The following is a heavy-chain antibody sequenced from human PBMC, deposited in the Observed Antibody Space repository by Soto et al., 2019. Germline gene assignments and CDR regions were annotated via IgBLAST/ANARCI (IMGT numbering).Heavy chain of an antibody. CDR3: VRGDVFDI. J-gene: IGHJ3*02. Sequence: QLHLQESGPGLVKPSETLSLRCTVSDGSXSGYYXSWVRQPGGKGLEWIGRIYSTGNANYNPSLKNRVTMSVDTSQNRFSLELTSVTAADTAMYXCVRGDVFDIWGRGIEVTVSS. CDR1: DGSXSGYY. D-gene: IGHD3-10*01. CDR2: IYSTGNA. V-gene: IGHV4-4*07.